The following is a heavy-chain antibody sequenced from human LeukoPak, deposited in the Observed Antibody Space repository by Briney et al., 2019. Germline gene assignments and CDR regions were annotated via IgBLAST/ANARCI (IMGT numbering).Heavy chain of an antibody. V-gene: IGHV3-48*01. J-gene: IGHJ5*02. CDR2: ISSSSSTI. D-gene: IGHD6-13*01. Sequence: PGGSLRLSCAASGFTFSSYSMNWVRQAPGKGLEWVSYISSSSSTIYYADSVKGRFTISRDNAKNSLYPQMNSLRAEDTAVYYCARRGVRAAAGTVWFDPWGRGTLVTVSS. CDR1: GFTFSSYS. CDR3: ARRGVRAAAGTVWFDP.